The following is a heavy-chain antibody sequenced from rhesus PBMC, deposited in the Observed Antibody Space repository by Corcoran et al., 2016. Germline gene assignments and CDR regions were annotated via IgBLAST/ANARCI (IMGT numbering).Heavy chain of an antibody. CDR2: INVNRWGT. J-gene: IGHJ6*01. V-gene: IGHV4-80*01. CDR3: ARLTTVAATWFCGLDS. CDR1: GGSFSSNW. Sequence: QVQLQESGPGLVKPSETLSLTCAVSGGSFSSNWWSWSRQPPGKGLEWIGEINVNRWGTHYNPALKSRVTISKDASQNHVSLELGSVTAADTAVYFCARLTTVAATWFCGLDSWGQGVVVTVSS. D-gene: IGHD4-29*01.